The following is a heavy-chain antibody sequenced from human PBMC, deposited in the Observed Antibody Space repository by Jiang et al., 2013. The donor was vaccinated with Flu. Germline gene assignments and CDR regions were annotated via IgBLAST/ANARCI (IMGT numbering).Heavy chain of an antibody. J-gene: IGHJ4*02. Sequence: LLESGGGVVQPGRSLRLSCAASGFTFSSYAMHWVRQAPGKGLEWVAVISYDGSNKYYADSVKGRFTISRDNSKNTLYLQMNSLRAEDTAVYYCARNEDYGSGSYYGVDYWGQGTLVTVSS. CDR1: GFTFSSYA. V-gene: IGHV3-30-3*01. D-gene: IGHD3-10*01. CDR2: ISYDGSNK. CDR3: ARNEDYGSGSYYGVDY.